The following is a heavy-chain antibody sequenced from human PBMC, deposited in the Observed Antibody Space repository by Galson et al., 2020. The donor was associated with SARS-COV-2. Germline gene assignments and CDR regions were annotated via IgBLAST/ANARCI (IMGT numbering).Heavy chain of an antibody. D-gene: IGHD6-13*01. Sequence: KIGESLKISCKGSGYSFTSYWIGWVRQMPGKGLEWMGIIYPGDSDTRYSPSFQGQVTISADKSISTAYLQWSSLKASDTAMYYCARRYGSWTSTEYFQHWAQGTLVTVSS. J-gene: IGHJ1*01. CDR3: ARRYGSWTSTEYFQH. V-gene: IGHV5-51*01. CDR1: GYSFTSYW. CDR2: IYPGDSDT.